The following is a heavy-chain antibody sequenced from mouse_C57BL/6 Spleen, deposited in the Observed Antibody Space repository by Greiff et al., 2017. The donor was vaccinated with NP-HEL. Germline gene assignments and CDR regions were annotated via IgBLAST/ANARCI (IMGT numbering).Heavy chain of an antibody. CDR1: GFTFSDYG. V-gene: IGHV5-17*01. Sequence: DVKLVESGGGLVKPGGSLKLSCAASGFTFSDYGMHWVRQAPEKGLEWVAYISSGSSTIYYADTVKGRFTISRDNAKNTLFLQMTSLRSEDTAMYYCARENNYYGSAWFAYWGQGTLVTVSA. CDR3: ARENNYYGSAWFAY. D-gene: IGHD1-1*01. CDR2: ISSGSSTI. J-gene: IGHJ3*01.